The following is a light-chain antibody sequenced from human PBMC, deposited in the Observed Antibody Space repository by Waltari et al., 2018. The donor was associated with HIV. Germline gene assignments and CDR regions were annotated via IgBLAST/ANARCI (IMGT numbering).Light chain of an antibody. Sequence: QSALTQPHSVSGSPGQSLTISCTETSSYVDTFVSWYQQHPGKAPQVIIYNVNNRPSGVPDRFSGSKSGNTAFLTISGLQAEDEAEYHCCSHAGNFIFAFGTGTKVTVL. V-gene: IGLV2-11*01. CDR1: SSYVDTF. CDR2: NVN. CDR3: CSHAGNFIFA. J-gene: IGLJ1*01.